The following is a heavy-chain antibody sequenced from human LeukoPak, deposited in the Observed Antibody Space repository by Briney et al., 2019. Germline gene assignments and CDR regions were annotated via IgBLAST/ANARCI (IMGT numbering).Heavy chain of an antibody. Sequence: SQTLSLTCTVSGGSISSGNYYWSWIRQPAGKGLEWIGRIYTSGSTNYNPSLKSRVTMSVDTSKNQFSLKLSSVTAADTAVHYCARVGGSFHFDYWGQGTLVTVSS. CDR3: ARVGGSFHFDY. D-gene: IGHD1-26*01. CDR1: GGSISSGNYY. J-gene: IGHJ4*02. CDR2: IYTSGST. V-gene: IGHV4-61*02.